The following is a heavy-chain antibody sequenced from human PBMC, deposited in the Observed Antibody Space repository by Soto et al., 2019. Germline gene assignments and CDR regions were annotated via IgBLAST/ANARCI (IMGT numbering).Heavy chain of an antibody. D-gene: IGHD5-18*01. Sequence: SETLSLTCTVSGGSISSYYWSWIRQPPGKGLEWIGYIYYSGSTNYNPSLKSRVTISVDTSKNQFSLKLSSVTAADTAVYYCARARDAAMDLYYYYGMDVWGQGTTVTVSS. V-gene: IGHV4-59*01. J-gene: IGHJ6*02. CDR1: GGSISSYY. CDR2: IYYSGST. CDR3: ARARDAAMDLYYYYGMDV.